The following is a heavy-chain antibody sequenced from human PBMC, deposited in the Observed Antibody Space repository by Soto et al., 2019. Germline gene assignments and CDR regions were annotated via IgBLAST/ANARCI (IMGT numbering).Heavy chain of an antibody. J-gene: IGHJ6*02. D-gene: IGHD2-2*01. CDR1: GFTFSSYS. CDR2: ISSSSSYI. V-gene: IGHV3-21*01. Sequence: GGSLRLSCAASGFTFSSYSMNWVRQAPGEGLEWVSSISSSSSYIYYADSVKGRFTISRDNAKNSLYLQMNSLRAEDTAVYYCARQDIVVVPAATMREGYYYYGMDVWGQGTTVTVSS. CDR3: ARQDIVVVPAATMREGYYYYGMDV.